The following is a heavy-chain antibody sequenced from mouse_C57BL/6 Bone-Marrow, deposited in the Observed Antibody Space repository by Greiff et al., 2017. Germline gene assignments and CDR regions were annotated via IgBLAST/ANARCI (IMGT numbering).Heavy chain of an antibody. CDR2: ISGGGGNT. CDR1: GFTFSSYT. Sequence: DVMLVESGGGLVKPGGSLTLSCAASGFTFSSYTMSWVRQTPEKRLEWVATISGGGGNTYYPDSVKGRFTISRDNAKNTLYLQMSSLRSEDTALYYCARQGEWGQGTLVTVSA. V-gene: IGHV5-9*01. CDR3: ARQGE. J-gene: IGHJ3*02.